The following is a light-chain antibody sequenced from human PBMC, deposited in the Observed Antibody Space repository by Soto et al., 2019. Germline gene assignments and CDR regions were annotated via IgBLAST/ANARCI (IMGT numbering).Light chain of an antibody. J-gene: IGKJ1*01. CDR3: QQYGSSRWT. V-gene: IGKV3-20*01. CDR2: GAS. Sequence: EIVLTQSPGTLSLSPGERATLSCRASRSVSSSYLAWYQQNRGQAPRLLIYGASSRAPGIPDRFGGSGSGTDFTLTISRLEPEDFAVYYCQQYGSSRWTFGQGTKVDIK. CDR1: RSVSSSY.